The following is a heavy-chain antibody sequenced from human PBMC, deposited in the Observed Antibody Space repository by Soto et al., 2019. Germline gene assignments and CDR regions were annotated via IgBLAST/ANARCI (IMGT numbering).Heavy chain of an antibody. Sequence: SETLSLTCTVSGGSISSYYWSWIRQPPGKGLEWIGYIYYSGSTNYNPSLKSRVTISVDTSKNQFSLKLSSVTAADTAVYYCARHYRGGDLYYWGQGTLVTVSS. D-gene: IGHD2-21*02. CDR1: GGSISSYY. CDR3: ARHYRGGDLYY. V-gene: IGHV4-59*08. CDR2: IYYSGST. J-gene: IGHJ4*02.